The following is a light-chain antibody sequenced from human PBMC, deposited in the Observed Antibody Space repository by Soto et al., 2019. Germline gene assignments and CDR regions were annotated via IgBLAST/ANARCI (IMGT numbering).Light chain of an antibody. CDR1: QSISNY. CDR3: QQSYSTPRT. J-gene: IGKJ1*01. CDR2: AAS. V-gene: IGKV1-39*01. Sequence: DIQMTQSPSSLSASEGDRVTITCRASQSISNYLNWYQQKPGKAPNLLISAASSLQSGVPSRFSGSGSGTDFTLTISSLQPEDFATYYCQQSYSTPRTFGQGTKVDIK.